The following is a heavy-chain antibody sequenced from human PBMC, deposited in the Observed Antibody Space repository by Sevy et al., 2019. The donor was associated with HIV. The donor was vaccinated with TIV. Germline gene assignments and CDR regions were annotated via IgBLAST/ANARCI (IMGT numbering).Heavy chain of an antibody. CDR3: ARTANYYDSSGYHY. Sequence: GESLKISCKGSGYSFTTYWIAWVRQMPGKGLEWMGIIYPGDSDTRYSPSFQGQVTISADKSITTAYLQWGSLKASDTAMDYCARTANYYDSSGYHYWGQGTLVTVSS. V-gene: IGHV5-51*01. CDR2: IYPGDSDT. D-gene: IGHD3-22*01. J-gene: IGHJ4*02. CDR1: GYSFTTYW.